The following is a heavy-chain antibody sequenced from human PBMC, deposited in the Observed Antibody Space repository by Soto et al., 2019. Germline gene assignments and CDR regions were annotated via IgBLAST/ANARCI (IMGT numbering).Heavy chain of an antibody. V-gene: IGHV4-30-2*01. D-gene: IGHD3-10*01. CDR2: IYHSGST. Sequence: SETLSLTCTVSGGSISSGGYSWSWIRQPPGKGLEWIGYIYHSGSTYYNPSLKSRVTISVDRSKNQFSLKLSSVTAADTAVYYCAGSTRHFMVRRVAYYWGQGTLVTVSS. CDR1: GGSISSGGYS. CDR3: AGSTRHFMVRRVAYY. J-gene: IGHJ4*02.